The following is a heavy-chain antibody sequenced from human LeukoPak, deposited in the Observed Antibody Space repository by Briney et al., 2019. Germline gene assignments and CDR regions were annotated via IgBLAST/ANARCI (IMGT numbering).Heavy chain of an antibody. Sequence: GGSLRLSCAASGFTFGSYAMHWVRQAPGKGLEYVSAISSNGGSTYYANSVKGRFTISRDNSKNTLYLQMGSLRAEDMAVYYCARDGSYSGSYYYYYYMDVWGKGTTVTVSS. CDR1: GFTFGSYA. V-gene: IGHV3-64*01. CDR2: ISSNGGST. CDR3: ARDGSYSGSYYYYYYMDV. J-gene: IGHJ6*03. D-gene: IGHD1-26*01.